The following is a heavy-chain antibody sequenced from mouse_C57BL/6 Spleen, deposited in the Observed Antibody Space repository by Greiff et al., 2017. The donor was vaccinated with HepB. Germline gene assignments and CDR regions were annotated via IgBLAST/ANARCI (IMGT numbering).Heavy chain of an antibody. J-gene: IGHJ2*01. CDR1: GFTFSDYG. CDR3: ARDWEGAFDY. D-gene: IGHD4-1*01. Sequence: EVKLVESGGGLVKPGGSLKLSCAASGFTFSDYGMHWVRQAPEKGLEWVAYISSGSSTIYYADTVKGRFTISRDNAKNTLFLQMTSLRSEDTAMYYCARDWEGAFDYWGQGTTLTVSS. CDR2: ISSGSSTI. V-gene: IGHV5-17*01.